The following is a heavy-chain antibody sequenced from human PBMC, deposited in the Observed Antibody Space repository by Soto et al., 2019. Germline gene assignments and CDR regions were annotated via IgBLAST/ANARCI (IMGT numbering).Heavy chain of an antibody. Sequence: QVQLQESGPGLVKPSQTLSLTCTVSGGSISRGGYYWSWIRQHPGKGLEWIGYIDYSGSTYYNPSLKSRVTISVDTSKNQFSLKLSSVTAADTAVYYCARVIIVVVVAATPGWFDPWGQGTLVTVSS. J-gene: IGHJ5*02. CDR1: GGSISRGGYY. CDR3: ARVIIVVVVAATPGWFDP. CDR2: IDYSGST. D-gene: IGHD2-15*01. V-gene: IGHV4-31*03.